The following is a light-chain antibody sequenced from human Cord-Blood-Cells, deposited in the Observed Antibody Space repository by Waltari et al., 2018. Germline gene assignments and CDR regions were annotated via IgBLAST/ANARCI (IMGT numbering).Light chain of an antibody. Sequence: DIQMTQPPSSLSASVGDRVTITCRASQSISSYLNWYQQKPGKAPKLLIYAASSLQSGVPSRFSGSGSGTDVTLTISSLQPEDFATYYCQQSYSTTWTFCQGTKVEIK. V-gene: IGKV1-39*01. J-gene: IGKJ1*01. CDR2: AAS. CDR3: QQSYSTTWT. CDR1: QSISSY.